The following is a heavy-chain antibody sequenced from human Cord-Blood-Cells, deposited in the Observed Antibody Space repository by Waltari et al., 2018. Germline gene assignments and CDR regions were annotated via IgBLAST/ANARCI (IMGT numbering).Heavy chain of an antibody. V-gene: IGHV4-34*01. Sequence: QVQLQQWGAGLLKPSETLPLTCAAYGGSFSGYSWSWIRQPQGKGLEWIGGINHSGRTNYNPSLKSRVTISVDTSKNQFSLKLSSVTAADTAVYYCARGKDDILTGNAFDIWGQGTMVTDSS. CDR1: GGSFSGYS. CDR3: ARGKDDILTGNAFDI. J-gene: IGHJ3*02. D-gene: IGHD3-9*01. CDR2: INHSGRT.